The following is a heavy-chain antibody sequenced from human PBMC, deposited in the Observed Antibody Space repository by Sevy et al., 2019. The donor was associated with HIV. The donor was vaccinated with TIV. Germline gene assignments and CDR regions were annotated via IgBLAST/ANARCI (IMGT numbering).Heavy chain of an antibody. CDR1: GFTFSSYW. Sequence: GGSLRLSCAASGFTFSSYWMHWVRQAPGKGLVWVSRINSDGISTSYADSVKGRFTISRDNAKNTLYLQMNSLRAEDTAVYYGASSKGDYYYGSGSLNADYWGQGTLVTVSS. D-gene: IGHD3-10*01. V-gene: IGHV3-74*01. CDR2: INSDGIST. CDR3: ASSKGDYYYGSGSLNADY. J-gene: IGHJ4*02.